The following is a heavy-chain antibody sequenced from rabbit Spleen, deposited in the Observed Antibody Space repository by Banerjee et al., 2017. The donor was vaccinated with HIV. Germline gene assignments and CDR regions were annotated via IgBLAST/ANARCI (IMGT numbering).Heavy chain of an antibody. J-gene: IGHJ6*01. D-gene: IGHD8-1*01. CDR2: IYVGSSSGFT. CDR3: ARDTGSSFSSYGMDL. CDR1: GFSFSSSYY. Sequence: QSLEESGGDLVKPGASLTLTCTASGFSFSSSYYMCWVRQAPGKGLEWIACIYVGSSSGFTYSATWAKGRFTISKTSSTTVTLQMTSLTVADTATYFCARDTGSSFSSYGMDLWGQGTLVTVS. V-gene: IGHV1S40*01.